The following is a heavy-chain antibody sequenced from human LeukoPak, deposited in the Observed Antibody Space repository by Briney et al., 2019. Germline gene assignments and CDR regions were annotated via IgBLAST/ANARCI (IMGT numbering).Heavy chain of an antibody. CDR1: GFIFSDYW. CDR3: ASQNNFDY. Sequence: PGGSLRLSCAASGFIFSDYWMSWVRQAPGKWLEWVANIKQDGGGKYYVASVKGRFTISRDNAKNSLYLQMNSLRAEDTAVYYCASQNNFDYWGQGTLVTVSS. V-gene: IGHV3-7*01. CDR2: IKQDGGGK. J-gene: IGHJ4*02.